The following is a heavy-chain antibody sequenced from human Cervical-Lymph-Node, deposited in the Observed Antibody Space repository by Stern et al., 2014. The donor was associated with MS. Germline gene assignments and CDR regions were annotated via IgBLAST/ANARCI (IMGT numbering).Heavy chain of an antibody. V-gene: IGHV1-18*01. Sequence: VQLVQSGAEVKKPGASVNVSCTASGYTFTSYGISWVRQAPGQGLEWMGWISACNGNTNYAQKLLGRVTMTTGTSSSTAYMELRSLRSDDSAVYCCARGLLGRENAFDIWGQGTMVTVSS. D-gene: IGHD2-15*01. J-gene: IGHJ3*02. CDR3: ARGLLGRENAFDI. CDR1: GYTFTSYG. CDR2: ISACNGNT.